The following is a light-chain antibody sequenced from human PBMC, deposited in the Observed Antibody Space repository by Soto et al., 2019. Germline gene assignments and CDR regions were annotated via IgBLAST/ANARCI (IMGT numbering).Light chain of an antibody. Sequence: EIVLTQSPDTLSLSPGDAATLSCRASRTVTRNLAWYQQKPGQAPRLLIYDTSNRATGIPARFSGSGSVTDFTLTISSLEPEDCAIYYCQQRTDWSPLTFGGGTKVEV. CDR3: QQRTDWSPLT. V-gene: IGKV3-11*01. J-gene: IGKJ4*01. CDR2: DTS. CDR1: RTVTRN.